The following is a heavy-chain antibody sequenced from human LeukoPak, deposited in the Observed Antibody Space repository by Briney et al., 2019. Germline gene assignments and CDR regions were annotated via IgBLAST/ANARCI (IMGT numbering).Heavy chain of an antibody. CDR1: GYTFTSYD. J-gene: IGHJ4*02. CDR2: MNPNSGNT. D-gene: IGHD6-13*01. CDR3: ARGRIAAAGPPQY. Sequence: ASVKVSCKASGYTFTSYDINWVRQATGQGLEWMGWMNPNSGNTGYAQKFQGRVTMTRNTSISTAYMELRSLRSDDTAVYYCARGRIAAAGPPQYWGQGTLVTVSS. V-gene: IGHV1-8*01.